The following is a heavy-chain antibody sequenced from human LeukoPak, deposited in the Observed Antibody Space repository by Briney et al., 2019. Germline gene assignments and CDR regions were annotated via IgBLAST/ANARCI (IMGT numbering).Heavy chain of an antibody. D-gene: IGHD1-26*01. CDR1: GGSISSYY. Sequence: PSETLSLTCTVSGGSISSYYWSWIRQPPGKGLEWIGYIYYSGSTNYNPSLKSRVTISVDTSKNQFSLKLSSVTAADTAVYYSASSWELLPPAPDYWGQGTLVTVSS. CDR3: ASSWELLPPAPDY. J-gene: IGHJ4*02. CDR2: IYYSGST. V-gene: IGHV4-59*08.